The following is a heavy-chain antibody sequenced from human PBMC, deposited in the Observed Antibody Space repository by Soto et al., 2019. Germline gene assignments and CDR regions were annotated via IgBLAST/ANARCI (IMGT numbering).Heavy chain of an antibody. Sequence: GGSLRLSCAASGFTFSSYGMHWVRQAPGKGLEWVAVIRYSSINIYYADSVKGRFTISRDNAKNSLYLQMNSLRAEDTAVYYCARDNKWLANRNWFDPWGQGTLVTVSS. D-gene: IGHD6-19*01. V-gene: IGHV3-33*01. CDR1: GFTFSSYG. J-gene: IGHJ5*02. CDR3: ARDNKWLANRNWFDP. CDR2: IRYSSINI.